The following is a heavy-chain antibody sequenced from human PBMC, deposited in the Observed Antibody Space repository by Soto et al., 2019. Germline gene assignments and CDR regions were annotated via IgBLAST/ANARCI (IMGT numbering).Heavy chain of an antibody. D-gene: IGHD2-2*01. CDR3: AGRYCSSTSCYGAFDI. V-gene: IGHV4-34*01. CDR1: GGSFSGYY. J-gene: IGHJ3*02. Sequence: SETLSLTCAVYGGSFSGYYWSWIRQPPGKGLEWIGEINHSGSTNYNPSLKSRVTISVDTSKNQFSLKLSSVTAADTAVYYCAGRYCSSTSCYGAFDIWGQGTMVTVSS. CDR2: INHSGST.